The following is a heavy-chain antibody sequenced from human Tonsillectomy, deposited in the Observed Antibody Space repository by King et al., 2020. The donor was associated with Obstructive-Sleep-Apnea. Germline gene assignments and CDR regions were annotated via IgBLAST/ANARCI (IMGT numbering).Heavy chain of an antibody. CDR1: GYSFTTYW. CDR3: ARRKWAWFFDI. CDR2: IYPGDSDT. V-gene: IGHV5-51*01. J-gene: IGHJ2*01. D-gene: IGHD2-8*01. Sequence: QLVQSGAEVKKPGESLKISCKVSGYSFTTYWIGWVRQMPGKGLEWMGIIYPGDSDTRYSPSFHGQVTISADKSISTAYLQWSSLKASDNAIYYCARRKWAWFFDIWGRGTLVTVSS.